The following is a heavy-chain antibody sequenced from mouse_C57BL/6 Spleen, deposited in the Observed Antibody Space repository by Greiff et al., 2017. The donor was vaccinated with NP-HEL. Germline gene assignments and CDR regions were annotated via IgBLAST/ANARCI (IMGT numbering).Heavy chain of an antibody. D-gene: IGHD1-1*01. Sequence: EVQLQQSGPELVKPGASVKISCKASGYTFTDYYMNWVKQSHGQSLEWIGDINPNNGGTSYNQKFKGKATLTVDKSSSTAYMELRSLTSEDSAVYYCARLVGYYGSRWYCDGWGTRTTVTVSS. J-gene: IGHJ1*03. V-gene: IGHV1-26*01. CDR3: ARLVGYYGSRWYCDG. CDR2: INPNNGGT. CDR1: GYTFTDYY.